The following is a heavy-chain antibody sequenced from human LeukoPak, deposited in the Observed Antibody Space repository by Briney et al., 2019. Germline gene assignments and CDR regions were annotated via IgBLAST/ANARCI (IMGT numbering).Heavy chain of an antibody. CDR3: ASCRLGYCSGGSCYDGYYMDV. D-gene: IGHD2-15*01. V-gene: IGHV3-23*01. J-gene: IGHJ6*03. Sequence: PGGSLRLSCAASGFTFSSYAMSWVRQAPGKGLEWVPAISGSGGSTYYADSVKGRFTISRDNSKNTLYLQMNSLRAEDTAVYYCASCRLGYCSGGSCYDGYYMDVWGKGTTVTVSS. CDR1: GFTFSSYA. CDR2: ISGSGGST.